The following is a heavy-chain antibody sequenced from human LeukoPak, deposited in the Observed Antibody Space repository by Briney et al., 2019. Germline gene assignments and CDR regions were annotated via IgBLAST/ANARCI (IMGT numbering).Heavy chain of an antibody. D-gene: IGHD6-19*01. CDR2: INTDRSST. J-gene: IGHJ4*02. V-gene: IGHV3-74*03. CDR3: ARDREQWLVRRFDY. Sequence: GGSLRLSCAASGFTFSTYWMNWVRQAPGKGLVWVSRINTDRSSTTYADSVKGRFTISRDNAKNSLYLQVNSLRAEDTAVYYCARDREQWLVRRFDYWGQGTLVTVSS. CDR1: GFTFSTYW.